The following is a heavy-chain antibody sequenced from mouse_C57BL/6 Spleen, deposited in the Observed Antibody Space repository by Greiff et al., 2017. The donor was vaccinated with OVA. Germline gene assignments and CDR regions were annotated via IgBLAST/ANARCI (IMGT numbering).Heavy chain of an antibody. CDR3: ARTSGYVGNFVDY. J-gene: IGHJ4*01. CDR2: IYPGDGDT. Sequence: QVQLKQSGPELVKPGASVKISCKASGYAFSSSWMNWVKQRPGKGLEWIGRIYPGDGDTNYNGKFKGKATLTADKSSSTAYMQLSSLTSEDSAVYFCARTSGYVGNFVDYWGQGTSVTVSS. D-gene: IGHD3-1*01. V-gene: IGHV1-82*01. CDR1: GYAFSSSW.